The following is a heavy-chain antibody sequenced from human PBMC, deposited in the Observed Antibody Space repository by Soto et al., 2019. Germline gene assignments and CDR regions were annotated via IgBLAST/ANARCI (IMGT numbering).Heavy chain of an antibody. Sequence: SETLSLTCAVYGGSFSGYYWSWIRQPPGKGLEWIGEINHSGSTNYNPSLKSRVTISVDTSKNQFSLKLSSVTAADTAVYYCARDTADYWGQRTLVTVSS. CDR1: GGSFSGYY. J-gene: IGHJ4*02. CDR3: ARDTADY. V-gene: IGHV4-34*01. CDR2: INHSGST.